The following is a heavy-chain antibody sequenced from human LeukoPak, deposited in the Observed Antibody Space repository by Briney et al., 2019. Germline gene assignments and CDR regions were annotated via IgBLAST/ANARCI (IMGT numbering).Heavy chain of an antibody. V-gene: IGHV3-74*01. Sequence: GGSLRLSCAASGFTFSSYWMHWVRQAPGKGLVWVSRINSDGSSTSYADSVKGRFTISRDNSKNTLYLQMNSLRAEDTAVYYCARDLGRGIGSNWFDPWGQGTLVTVSS. CDR3: ARDLGRGIGSNWFDP. CDR1: GFTFSSYW. J-gene: IGHJ5*02. CDR2: INSDGSST. D-gene: IGHD3-10*01.